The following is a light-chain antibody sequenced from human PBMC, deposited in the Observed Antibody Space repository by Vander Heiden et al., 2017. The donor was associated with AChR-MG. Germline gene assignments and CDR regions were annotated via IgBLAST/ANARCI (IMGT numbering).Light chain of an antibody. CDR2: DAS. Sequence: DIQMTQSPSSLSASVGDRVTITFHASLDTRQSLNWYQHKPGKAPKLLIYDASNLRPGVPSRISGSRSGTDYNFTISRLQPEDIATYYCQQYDDLPISFGQGTRLEIK. CDR3: QQYDDLPIS. V-gene: IGKV1-33*01. J-gene: IGKJ5*01. CDR1: LDTRQS.